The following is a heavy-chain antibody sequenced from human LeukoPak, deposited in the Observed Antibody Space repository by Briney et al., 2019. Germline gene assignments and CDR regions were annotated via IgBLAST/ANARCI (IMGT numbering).Heavy chain of an antibody. V-gene: IGHV3-30*02. D-gene: IGHD6-13*01. J-gene: IGHJ5*02. CDR3: ARAMDSSSLPNWFDP. CDR2: IRYDGSNK. Sequence: GGSLRLSCAASGFTFTSYDMHWVRQAPGKGLEWVAFIRYDGSNKYYADSVTGRFTISRDNSKNTLYLQMNSLRAEDTAVYYCARAMDSSSLPNWFDPWGQGTLVTVSS. CDR1: GFTFTSYD.